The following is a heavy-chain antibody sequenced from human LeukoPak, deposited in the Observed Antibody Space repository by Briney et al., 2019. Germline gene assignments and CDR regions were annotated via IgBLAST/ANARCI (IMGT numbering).Heavy chain of an antibody. Sequence: QSGGSLRLSCAASGFTFSSYWMSWVRQAPGKGLEWVANIKQDGSEKYYVDSVKGRFTISRDNAKNSLYLQMNSLRAEDTAVYYCARDAWLGIAAAGNFDYWGQGTLVTVSS. J-gene: IGHJ4*02. V-gene: IGHV3-7*01. CDR3: ARDAWLGIAAAGNFDY. D-gene: IGHD6-13*01. CDR1: GFTFSSYW. CDR2: IKQDGSEK.